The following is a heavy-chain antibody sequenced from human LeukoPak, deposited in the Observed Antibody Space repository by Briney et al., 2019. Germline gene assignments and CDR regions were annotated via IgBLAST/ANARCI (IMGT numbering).Heavy chain of an antibody. CDR1: GFTFSSYW. V-gene: IGHV3-74*01. CDR2: INSDGGST. D-gene: IGHD2-2*02. CDR3: ARGSIQTYFYGMDV. Sequence: PGGSLRLSCAASGFTFSSYWMHWVRQAPGKGLVWVSRINSDGGSTSYVDSVKGRFTISKDIAKNTLYLQMNSLRAEDTAVYYCARGSIQTYFYGMDVWGQGTTVTVSS. J-gene: IGHJ6*02.